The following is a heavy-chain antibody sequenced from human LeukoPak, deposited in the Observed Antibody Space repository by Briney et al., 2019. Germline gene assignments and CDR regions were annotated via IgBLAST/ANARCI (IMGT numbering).Heavy chain of an antibody. V-gene: IGHV3-21*01. CDR2: ISSSSGYI. J-gene: IGHJ5*02. Sequence: GGSLRLSCAASGFTFSSYSMNWVRQAPGKGLEWVSSISSSSGYIYYADSVKGRFTISRDNAKNSLYLQMNSLRAEDTAVYYCAREFAPPYYDFWSGYAGYNWFDPWGQGTLVTVSS. CDR3: AREFAPPYYDFWSGYAGYNWFDP. CDR1: GFTFSSYS. D-gene: IGHD3-3*01.